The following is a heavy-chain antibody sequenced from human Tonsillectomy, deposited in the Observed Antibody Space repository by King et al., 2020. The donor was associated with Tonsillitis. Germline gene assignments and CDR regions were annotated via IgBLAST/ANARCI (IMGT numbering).Heavy chain of an antibody. CDR3: ERERGYSGDDWNVVAATTLDY. CDR1: GGTFSGYA. D-gene: IGHD5-12*01. V-gene: IGHV1-69*06. CDR2: IIPIFGTA. J-gene: IGHJ4*02. Sequence: QLVQSGAEVKKPGSSVKVSCKASGGTFSGYAISCVRQAPGQGLEWMGGIIPIFGTANYAQTFQGRVTITADKSTSTAYMELSSPGSEDTAVYYCERERGYSGDDWNVVAATTLDYWGQGTLVTVSS.